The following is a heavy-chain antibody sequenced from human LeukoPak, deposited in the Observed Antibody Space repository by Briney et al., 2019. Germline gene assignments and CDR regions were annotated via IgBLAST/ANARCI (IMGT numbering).Heavy chain of an antibody. CDR3: ASSYYDFWSGYSDFDY. V-gene: IGHV5-51*01. J-gene: IGHJ4*02. Sequence: GESLKISCKGSGYSFTSYWIGWVRQMPGKSLEWMGIIYPGDSDTRYSPSFQGQVTISADKSISTAYLQWSSLKASDTAMYYCASSYYDFWSGYSDFDYWGQGTLVTVSS. CDR1: GYSFTSYW. D-gene: IGHD3-3*01. CDR2: IYPGDSDT.